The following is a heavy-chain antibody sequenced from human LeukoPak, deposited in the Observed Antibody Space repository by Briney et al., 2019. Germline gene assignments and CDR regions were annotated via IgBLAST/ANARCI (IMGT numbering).Heavy chain of an antibody. CDR1: GGSISSGGYY. D-gene: IGHD2-21*01. CDR2: IYYSGST. CDR3: ARERADTGDYYFDY. J-gene: IGHJ4*02. V-gene: IGHV4-30-4*01. Sequence: SETLSLTCTVSGGSISSGGYYWSWIRQPPGKGLEWIGYIYYSGSTYYNPSLKSRVTISVDTSKNQFSLKLSSVTAADTAVYYCARERADTGDYYFDYWGQGTLVTVSS.